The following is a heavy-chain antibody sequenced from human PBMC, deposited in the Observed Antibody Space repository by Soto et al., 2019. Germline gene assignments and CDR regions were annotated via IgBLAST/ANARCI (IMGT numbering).Heavy chain of an antibody. CDR2: IHYSGTT. V-gene: IGHV4-59*01. CDR3: ARHSPYYGMDV. Sequence: QVQLQESGPGLVKPSETLSLTCTVSGGSISSSYWSWIRQPPGKGLEWIAYIHYSGTTNYNPSLKSRVTLSGDTSKNQVSLKLPSVTAADTAVYYCARHSPYYGMDVWGQGTTVTVSS. J-gene: IGHJ6*02. CDR1: GGSISSSY.